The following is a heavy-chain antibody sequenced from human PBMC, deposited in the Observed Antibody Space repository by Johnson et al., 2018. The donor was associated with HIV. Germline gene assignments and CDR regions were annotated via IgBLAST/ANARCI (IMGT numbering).Heavy chain of an antibody. D-gene: IGHD1-26*01. J-gene: IGHJ3*02. V-gene: IGHV3-33*05. Sequence: QVQLVESGGGVVQPGGSLRLSCASSGFIFSIYGMHWVRPAPGKGLEWVAVISYDGSDKHYADSVKGRFTISRDNSKNTLYLQMNSLRAEDTAVYYCARLIVGAPGALDIWGQGTMVTVSS. CDR3: ARLIVGAPGALDI. CDR1: GFIFSIYG. CDR2: ISYDGSDK.